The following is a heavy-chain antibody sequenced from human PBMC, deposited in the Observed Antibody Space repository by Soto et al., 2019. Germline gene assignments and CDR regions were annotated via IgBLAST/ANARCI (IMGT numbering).Heavy chain of an antibody. Sequence: SETLSLTCTVSGGSISSSSYYWGWIRQPPGKGLEWIGSIYYSGSTYYNPSLKSRVTISVDTSKNQFSLKLSSVTAADTAVYYCARTYSSSGYYYYYGMDVWGQGTTVTVSS. CDR2: IYYSGST. D-gene: IGHD6-6*01. CDR3: ARTYSSSGYYYYYGMDV. V-gene: IGHV4-39*01. J-gene: IGHJ6*02. CDR1: GGSISSSSYY.